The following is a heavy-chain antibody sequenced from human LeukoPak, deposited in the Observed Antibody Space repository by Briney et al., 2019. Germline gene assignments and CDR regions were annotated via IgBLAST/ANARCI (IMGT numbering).Heavy chain of an antibody. V-gene: IGHV4-39*01. CDR2: IFYSGST. CDR1: GDSIGNSNYY. J-gene: IGHJ4*02. CDR3: ARRGVTYSSSFFAY. Sequence: TSETLSLTCTVSGDSIGNSNYYWAWVRQPPGKGLEWLGSIFYSGSTYYNPSLKSRVTISVDTSKNQFSINLHSVTAADTATYYCARRGVTYSSSFFAYWGQGTLVTVSS. D-gene: IGHD6-13*01.